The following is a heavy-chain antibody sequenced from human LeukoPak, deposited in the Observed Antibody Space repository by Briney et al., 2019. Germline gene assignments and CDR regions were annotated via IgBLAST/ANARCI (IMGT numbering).Heavy chain of an antibody. D-gene: IGHD3-10*01. CDR3: ARRRGLWFGESDLGY. J-gene: IGHJ4*02. Sequence: GGSLRLSCAASGFTVSSNYMSWVRQAPGKGLEWVSVIYSGGSTYYADSVKGRFTISRDNSKNTLYLQMNSLRAADTAVYYCARRRGLWFGESDLGYWGQGTLVTVSS. CDR2: IYSGGST. CDR1: GFTVSSNY. V-gene: IGHV3-53*01.